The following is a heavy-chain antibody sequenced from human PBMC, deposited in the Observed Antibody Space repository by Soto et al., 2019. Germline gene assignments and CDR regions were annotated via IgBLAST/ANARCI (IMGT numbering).Heavy chain of an antibody. J-gene: IGHJ5*02. CDR1: GGSVSNFY. V-gene: IGHV4-59*02. CDR3: AKNVAVAGFCLDP. CDR2: IYHSGGT. Sequence: SETLSLTCTVSGGSVSNFYWNWIRQPAGKRLEWIGHIYHSGGTRYNPSLRSRVTISVDTSKNQFSLKLRSVTAADTAVYYCAKNVAVAGFCLDPWGQGILVTVSS. D-gene: IGHD6-19*01.